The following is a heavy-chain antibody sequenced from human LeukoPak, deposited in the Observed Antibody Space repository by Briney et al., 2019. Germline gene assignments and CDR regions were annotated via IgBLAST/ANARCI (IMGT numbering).Heavy chain of an antibody. D-gene: IGHD1-26*01. Sequence: RAGGSLRLSCASSGFTFSSYEMNSVRQAPGKGLEWVSYIRSSGSTIYYADSVRGRYTISRDNAKNSLDLQMNSLRADDTAVYYCAREWELSSWGQGTLVTVSS. CDR1: GFTFSSYE. V-gene: IGHV3-48*03. J-gene: IGHJ5*02. CDR2: IRSSGSTI. CDR3: AREWELSS.